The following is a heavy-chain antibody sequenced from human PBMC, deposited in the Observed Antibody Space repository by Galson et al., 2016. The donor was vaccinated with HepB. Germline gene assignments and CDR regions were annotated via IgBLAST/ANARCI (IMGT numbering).Heavy chain of an antibody. V-gene: IGHV4-30-4*01. CDR1: GGSISSGDYY. CDR3: ARVHLGSNWSNNWFDP. J-gene: IGHJ5*02. D-gene: IGHD6-13*01. CDR2: FYYSGTT. Sequence: TLSLTCTVSGGSISSGDYYWSWIRQPPGKGLEWIGYFYYSGTTSYNPSLKSRSTISVDTSKNQFSLKLSSVTAADTAVYYCARVHLGSNWSNNWFDPWGQGTLVTVSS.